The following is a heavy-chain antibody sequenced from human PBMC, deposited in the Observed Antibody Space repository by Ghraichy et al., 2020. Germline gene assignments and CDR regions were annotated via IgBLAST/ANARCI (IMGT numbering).Heavy chain of an antibody. Sequence: SETLSLTCTVSGGSISSYYWSWIRQPPGKGLEWIGYIYYSGSTNYNPSLKSRVTISVDTSKNQFSLKLSSVTAADTAVYYCARARVEMATITWGQGTLVTGSS. CDR2: IYYSGST. D-gene: IGHD5-24*01. CDR3: ARARVEMATIT. CDR1: GGSISSYY. J-gene: IGHJ4*02. V-gene: IGHV4-59*01.